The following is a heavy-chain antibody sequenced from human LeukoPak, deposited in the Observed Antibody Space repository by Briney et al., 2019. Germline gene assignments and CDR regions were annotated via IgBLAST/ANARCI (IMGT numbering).Heavy chain of an antibody. J-gene: IGHJ1*01. Sequence: GGSLRLSCAASGFTFDDYAMHWVRQAPGKGLEWVSLISWDSGNTYYADSVKGRFTISRDNSKNSLSLQMNSLRAEDAALYYCAKGPGAAVGKRYIQHWGQGTLDTVSS. CDR1: GFTFDDYA. CDR2: ISWDSGNT. V-gene: IGHV3-43D*03. CDR3: AKGPGAAVGKRYIQH. D-gene: IGHD6-13*01.